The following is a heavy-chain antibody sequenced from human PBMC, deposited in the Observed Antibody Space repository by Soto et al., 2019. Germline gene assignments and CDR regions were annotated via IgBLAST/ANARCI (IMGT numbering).Heavy chain of an antibody. D-gene: IGHD5-12*01. V-gene: IGHV4-61*02. Sequence: SETLSLTCTVSGDSIRGDTYYWSWIRQPAGKGLGWVGRINHSGSTNYNPSLKSRVTISVDTSKNQFSLKLSSVTAADTAVYYCAREGSYSAYNFAHGIQLWSFDFWGQGALVTVSS. CDR2: INHSGST. CDR1: GDSIRGDTYY. J-gene: IGHJ4*02. CDR3: AREGSYSAYNFAHGIQLWSFDF.